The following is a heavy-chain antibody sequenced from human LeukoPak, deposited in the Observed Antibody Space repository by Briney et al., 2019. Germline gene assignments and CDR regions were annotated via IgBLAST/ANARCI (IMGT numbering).Heavy chain of an antibody. D-gene: IGHD4-11*01. CDR3: AIEDSNHGPDY. Sequence: SETLSLTCTVSGGSISSSSYYWGWLRQPPGKGLEWIGSIYSGSTYYNPSLKSRVTISVDASKNQFSLKLSSVTAADTAVYYCAIEDSNHGPDYWGQGTLVTVSS. V-gene: IGHV4-39*07. J-gene: IGHJ4*02. CDR2: IYSGST. CDR1: GGSISSSSYY.